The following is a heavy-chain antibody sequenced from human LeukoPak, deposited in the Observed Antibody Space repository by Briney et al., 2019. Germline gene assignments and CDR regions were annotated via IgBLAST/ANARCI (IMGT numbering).Heavy chain of an antibody. J-gene: IGHJ4*02. CDR2: ISSSGGNT. CDR3: AKSRESYGSSSRLDY. V-gene: IGHV3-23*01. CDR1: GFTFSGYA. D-gene: IGHD6-6*01. Sequence: GGSLRLSCVASGFTFSGYAISWVRQAPGKGLEWVSGISSSGGNTYYAGSVKGRFTISRDNSKNTLYLQMDSLRADDTAIYYCAKSRESYGSSSRLDYWGQGTLVTVSS.